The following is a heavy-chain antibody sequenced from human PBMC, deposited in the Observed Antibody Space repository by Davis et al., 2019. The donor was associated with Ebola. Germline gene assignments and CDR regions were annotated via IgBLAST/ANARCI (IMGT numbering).Heavy chain of an antibody. CDR3: ARDSIVVVVAATGAFDI. Sequence: ASVKVSCKASGYTFTGYYMHWVRQAPGQGLEWMGWINPNSGGTNYAQNFQGRVTMTRDTSISTVYMELSSLRSEDTAVYYCARDSIVVVVAATGAFDIWGQGTMVTVSS. J-gene: IGHJ3*02. V-gene: IGHV1-2*02. CDR1: GYTFTGYY. D-gene: IGHD2-15*01. CDR2: INPNSGGT.